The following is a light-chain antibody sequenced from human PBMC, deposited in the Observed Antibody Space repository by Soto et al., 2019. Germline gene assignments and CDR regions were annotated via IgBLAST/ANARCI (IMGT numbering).Light chain of an antibody. CDR3: GTWDSSLRGGV. V-gene: IGLV1-51*01. Sequence: QSVLTQPPSVSAAPGQRVTLSFSGTSSNIASNYVSWYQQFPGPAPRLLIYDDNKRPSGIPDRFSASKSGTSATLGITGLQSGDEADYYCGTWDSSLRGGVFGTGTKLTVL. CDR1: SSNIASNY. CDR2: DDN. J-gene: IGLJ1*01.